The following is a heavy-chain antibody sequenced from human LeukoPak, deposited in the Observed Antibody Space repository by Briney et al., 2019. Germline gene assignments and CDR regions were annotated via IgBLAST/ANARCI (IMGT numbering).Heavy chain of an antibody. CDR2: IRYDGSNK. CDR1: GFTFSSYG. J-gene: IGHJ3*02. D-gene: IGHD3-3*01. CDR3: ANDDFDAFDI. V-gene: IGHV3-30*02. Sequence: GGSLRLSCAASGFTFSSYGMHWVRQAPGKGLEWVAFIRYDGSNKYYADSVKGRFTISRDNSKNTLYLQMNSLRAEDTAVYYCANDDFDAFDIWGQGTMVTVSS.